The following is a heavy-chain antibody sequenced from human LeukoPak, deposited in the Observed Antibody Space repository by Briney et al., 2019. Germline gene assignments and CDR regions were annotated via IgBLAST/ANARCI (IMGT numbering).Heavy chain of an antibody. J-gene: IGHJ5*02. CDR1: GFTFSSYT. CDR2: ITSSSNYI. CDR3: ARDRDSSGYRNWFDP. Sequence: GGSLRLSCAASGFTFSSYTMNWVRQAPGKGLEWVSSITSSSNYIYYADSVKGRFTISRDNAKNSLYLQMNSLRAEDTAVYYCARDRDSSGYRNWFDPWGQGTLVTVSS. V-gene: IGHV3-21*01. D-gene: IGHD3-22*01.